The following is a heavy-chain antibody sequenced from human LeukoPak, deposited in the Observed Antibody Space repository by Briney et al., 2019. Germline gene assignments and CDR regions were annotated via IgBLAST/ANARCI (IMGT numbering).Heavy chain of an antibody. V-gene: IGHV4-59*01. CDR2: IYYSGST. CDR3: ARRPRNDILTGTPFDY. CDR1: GVSISSYY. Sequence: SETLSLTCTVSGVSISSYYWSWIRQPPGKGLEWIGYIYYSGSTDSNPSLKSRVTISVDTSKNQFSLKLRSVTAADTAVYYCARRPRNDILTGTPFDYWGQGILVTVSS. J-gene: IGHJ4*02. D-gene: IGHD3-9*01.